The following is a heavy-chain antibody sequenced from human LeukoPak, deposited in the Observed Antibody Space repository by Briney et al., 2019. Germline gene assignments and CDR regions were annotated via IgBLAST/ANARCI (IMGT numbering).Heavy chain of an antibody. CDR3: TRDRVATRGSYYGMDV. CDR2: IYYSGST. CDR1: GGSISSGGYY. D-gene: IGHD3-10*01. Sequence: SETLSLTCTVSGGSISSGGYYWSWIRQHPGKGLEWIGYIYYSGSTYYNPSLKSRVTISVDTSKNQFSLKLSSVTAADTAVYYCTRDRVATRGSYYGMDVWGQGTTVTVSS. V-gene: IGHV4-31*03. J-gene: IGHJ6*02.